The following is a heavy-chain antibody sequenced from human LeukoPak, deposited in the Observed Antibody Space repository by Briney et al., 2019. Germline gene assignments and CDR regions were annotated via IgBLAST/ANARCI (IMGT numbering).Heavy chain of an antibody. CDR1: GYTLTELS. J-gene: IGHJ4*02. CDR3: ARTAAYCSSTSCYLGFDY. CDR2: FDPEDGET. D-gene: IGHD2-2*01. V-gene: IGHV1-24*01. Sequence: ASVKVSCKVSGYTLTELSMHWVRQAPGKGLEWMGGFDPEDGETIYAQKFQGRVTMTEDTSTDTAYMELSSLRSEDTAVYYCARTAAYCSSTSCYLGFDYWGQGTLVTVSS.